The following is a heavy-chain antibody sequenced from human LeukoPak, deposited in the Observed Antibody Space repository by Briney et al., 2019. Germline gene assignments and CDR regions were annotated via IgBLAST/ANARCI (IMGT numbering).Heavy chain of an antibody. CDR3: ARGGLWSFDM. J-gene: IGHJ3*02. D-gene: IGHD2-21*01. CDR2: IKNEGSAK. CDR1: GFTFSNYW. V-gene: IGHV3-7*01. Sequence: GGSLRLSCAASGFTFSNYWMRWVRQAPGQGLEWVADIKNEGSAKNYVDSVKGRFSISRGNAENSVYLQMNSLRAEDTAVYYCARGGLWSFDMWGQGTMVTVSS.